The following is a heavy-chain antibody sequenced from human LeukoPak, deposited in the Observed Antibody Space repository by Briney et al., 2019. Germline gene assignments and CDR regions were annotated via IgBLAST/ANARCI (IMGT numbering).Heavy chain of an antibody. Sequence: GGSLRLSCAASAFTFSSYWMSWVRQAPGKGLEWVANIKQDGSEKYYVDSVKGRFTISRDNAKNSLYLQMNSLRAEDTAAYYCARELIVGATWHYYYYMDVWGKGTTVTVSS. CDR3: ARELIVGATWHYYYYMDV. CDR2: IKQDGSEK. CDR1: AFTFSSYW. J-gene: IGHJ6*03. D-gene: IGHD1-26*01. V-gene: IGHV3-7*01.